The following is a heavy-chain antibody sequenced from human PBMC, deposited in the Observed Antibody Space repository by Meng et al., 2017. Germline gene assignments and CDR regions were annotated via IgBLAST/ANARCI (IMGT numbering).Heavy chain of an antibody. CDR3: LDEAPRSDY. V-gene: IGHV3-74*01. Sequence: EVGLVGSRGGLVQPGGSLRLSCAASGFTFNNYWMHWVRQVPGKGLVWVSRISGGGSITNYADSVKGRFTISRDNAKNTLYLQMNSLRPEDTAVYYCLDEAPRSDYWGQGSLVTVSS. D-gene: IGHD1-1*01. CDR1: GFTFNNYW. J-gene: IGHJ4*02. CDR2: ISGGGSIT.